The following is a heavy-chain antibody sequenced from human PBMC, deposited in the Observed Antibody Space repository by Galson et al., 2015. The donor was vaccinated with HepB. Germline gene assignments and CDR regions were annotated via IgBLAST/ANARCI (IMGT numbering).Heavy chain of an antibody. CDR2: INPSGGTI. CDR1: GDILSSYY. CDR3: AGGGCSGGSCYSGGVNAMDV. D-gene: IGHD2-15*01. Sequence: SVKVSCKASGDILSSYYMHWVRQAPGQGLEWMGIINPSGGTIRYAQKFQGRVTMIRDTSTNTVRMGLGRLTSEDTAVYYCAGGGCSGGSCYSGGVNAMDVWGQGTTVTVSS. V-gene: IGHV1-46*01. J-gene: IGHJ6*02.